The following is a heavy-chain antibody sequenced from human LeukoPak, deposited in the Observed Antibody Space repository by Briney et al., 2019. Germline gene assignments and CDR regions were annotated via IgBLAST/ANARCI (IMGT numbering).Heavy chain of an antibody. V-gene: IGHV3-30*02. CDR2: IRYDGSNK. CDR3: TRASGLIYGGTDY. Sequence: PGGSLRLSCAASRFTFSSYGMHWVRQAPGKGLEWVAFIRYDGSNKYYADSVKGRFTISRDNSKNSLFLQMNSLRAEDTAVYYCTRASGLIYGGTDYWGQGTLVTVSS. D-gene: IGHD1-26*01. CDR1: RFTFSSYG. J-gene: IGHJ4*02.